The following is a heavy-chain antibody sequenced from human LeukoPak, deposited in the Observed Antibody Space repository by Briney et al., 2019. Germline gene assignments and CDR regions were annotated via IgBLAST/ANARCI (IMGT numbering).Heavy chain of an antibody. CDR2: IYYRGNT. CDR3: ARLVVVTAIPGWYFDL. Sequence: SETLSLTCTVSGGSISPYYWSWIRQPPGKGLEWIGYIYYRGNTNYNVSLKSRVTISVDTSKNQFSLKLSSVTAADTAVYYCARLVVVTAIPGWYFDLWGRGTLVTVSS. J-gene: IGHJ2*01. V-gene: IGHV4-59*12. D-gene: IGHD2-21*02. CDR1: GGSISPYY.